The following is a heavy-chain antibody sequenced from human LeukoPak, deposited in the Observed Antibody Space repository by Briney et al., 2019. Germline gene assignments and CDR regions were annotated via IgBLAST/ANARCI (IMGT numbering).Heavy chain of an antibody. CDR1: GYTFTSCG. V-gene: IGHV1-18*01. D-gene: IGHD3-22*01. Sequence: ASVKVSCKASGYTFTSCGISWVRQAPGQGLEWKGWISAYNGNTNYAQKLQGRVTMTTDTSTSTAYMELRSLRSDDTAVYYCARSRGGYDSSGYYADYWGQGTLVTVSS. J-gene: IGHJ4*02. CDR3: ARSRGGYDSSGYYADY. CDR2: ISAYNGNT.